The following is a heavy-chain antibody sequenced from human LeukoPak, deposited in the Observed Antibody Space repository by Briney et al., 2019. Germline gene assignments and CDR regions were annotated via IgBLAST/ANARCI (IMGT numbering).Heavy chain of an antibody. V-gene: IGHV3-21*01. Sequence: PGGSLRLSCAASGFTFSSYSMNWVRQAPGKWLEWVSSISSSSSYIYYADSVKGRFTISRDNAKNSLYLQMNSLRAEDTAVYYCARVVAGYFDYWGQGTLVTVSS. CDR1: GFTFSSYS. CDR3: ARVVAGYFDY. CDR2: ISSSSSYI. J-gene: IGHJ4*02. D-gene: IGHD6-19*01.